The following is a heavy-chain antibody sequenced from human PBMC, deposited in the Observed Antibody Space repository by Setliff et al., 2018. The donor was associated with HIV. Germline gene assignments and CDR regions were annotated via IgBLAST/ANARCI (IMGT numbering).Heavy chain of an antibody. CDR3: ARVEAFGGVSYSYYYMDV. CDR1: GYTFTNYD. J-gene: IGHJ6*03. D-gene: IGHD3-16*01. V-gene: IGHV1-18*01. Sequence: ASVKVSCKASGYTFTNYDISWVRQAPGQGLEWMGWISTYSGNTNYAQKLQGRVTMTTDTSTSTAYMELRSLRSDDTAVYYFARVEAFGGVSYSYYYMDVWGKGTTVTVSS. CDR2: ISTYSGNT.